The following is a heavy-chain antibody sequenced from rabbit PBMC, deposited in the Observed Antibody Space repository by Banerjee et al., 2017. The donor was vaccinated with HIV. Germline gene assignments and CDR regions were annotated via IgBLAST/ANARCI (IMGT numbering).Heavy chain of an antibody. CDR2: IYAGDGST. V-gene: IGHV1S40*01. CDR3: ARRVTDSNFFNL. J-gene: IGHJ4*01. D-gene: IGHD4-2*01. CDR1: GFSFSSSYY. Sequence: QSLEESGGDLVQPGASLTLTCTASGFSFSSSYYMCWVRQAPGKGLEWIACIYAGDGSTYYASWAKGRFTIPKTSSTTVTLQMTSLTVADTATYFCARRVTDSNFFNLWGPGTLVTVS.